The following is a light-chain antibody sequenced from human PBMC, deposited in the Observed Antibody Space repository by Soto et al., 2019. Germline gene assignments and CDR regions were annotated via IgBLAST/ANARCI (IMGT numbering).Light chain of an antibody. CDR2: GAS. J-gene: IGKJ2*01. CDR1: QSVSSSF. V-gene: IGKV3-20*01. CDR3: QQYYSSPYT. Sequence: EIVLTQSPGTLSLSPGEGATLSCRASQSVSSSFLAWYQQKPGQAPRLLIYGASSSATGIPDRFSGSGSGTDFTLTISRLEPEDFAVYYCQQYYSSPYTFGQGTKLVIK.